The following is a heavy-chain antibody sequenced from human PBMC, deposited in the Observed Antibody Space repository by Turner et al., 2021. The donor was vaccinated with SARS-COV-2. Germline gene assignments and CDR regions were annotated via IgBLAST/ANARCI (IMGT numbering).Heavy chain of an antibody. CDR1: GFTVSSYE. CDR2: ISTGGDAI. CDR3: VRGGYYYYGLDV. Sequence: EVQLVESGGGLVQPGGSLRLSCAAPGFTVSSYEMNWVRQAPGKGLEWVSFISTGGDAIYYADSVKGRFTISKDSAKNSLYLQMNSLRAEDMAVYYCVRGGYYYYGLDVWGQGTTVTVSS. J-gene: IGHJ6*02. V-gene: IGHV3-48*03.